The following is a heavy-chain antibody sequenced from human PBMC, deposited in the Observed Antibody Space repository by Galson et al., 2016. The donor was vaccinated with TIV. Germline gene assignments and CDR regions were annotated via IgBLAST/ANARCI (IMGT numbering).Heavy chain of an antibody. Sequence: SVKVSCKASGGSFSSHSINWVRQAPGQGLEWMGRINPKNGATDYALKFQGRVTMTRDTSISTAYMELSSLRSDDTVVYYCARERGPGDFDDSSCYGYYGMDVWGQGTTVTVSS. V-gene: IGHV1-2*05. J-gene: IGHJ6*02. D-gene: IGHD2-2*01. CDR1: GGSFSSHS. CDR2: INPKNGAT. CDR3: ARERGPGDFDDSSCYGYYGMDV.